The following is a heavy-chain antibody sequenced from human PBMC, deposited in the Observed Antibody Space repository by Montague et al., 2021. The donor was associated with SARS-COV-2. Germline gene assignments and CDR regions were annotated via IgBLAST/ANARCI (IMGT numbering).Heavy chain of an antibody. D-gene: IGHD2-8*01. CDR1: GDSISSTDYY. CDR3: ARDIRIAILVMVIGYGLDV. Sequence: SETLSLTCTVSGDSISSTDYYWAWMRQPPGKGLEWIASIFYTGSTYYNPSLKSRVTISVDTSKNQFSLKLSSVTAADTSVYYCARDIRIAILVMVIGYGLDVWGQGATVTVSS. J-gene: IGHJ6*02. CDR2: IFYTGST. V-gene: IGHV4-39*07.